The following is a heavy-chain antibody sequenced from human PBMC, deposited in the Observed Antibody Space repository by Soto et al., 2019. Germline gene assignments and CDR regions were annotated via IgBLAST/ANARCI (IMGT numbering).Heavy chain of an antibody. CDR2: IGAADDP. J-gene: IGHJ5*02. V-gene: IGHV3-13*05. Sequence: GGSLRLSCAASGFSFSDCDFHWVRQVPGKGLEWVSAIGAADDPYYLGSVKGRFSVSRDNAQNSLYLQMNSLRAEDTAVYYCAREAVRFLNWFDPWGQGTLVTVSS. CDR1: GFSFSDCD. CDR3: AREAVRFLNWFDP. D-gene: IGHD3-10*01.